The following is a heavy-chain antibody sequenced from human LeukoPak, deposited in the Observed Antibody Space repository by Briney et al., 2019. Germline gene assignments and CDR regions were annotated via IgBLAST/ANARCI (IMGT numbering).Heavy chain of an antibody. CDR1: GFTFSNAW. CDR3: TTVLLWFGELLREIGFDY. J-gene: IGHJ4*02. CDR2: IKSKTDGGTT. V-gene: IGHV3-15*01. Sequence: GGSLRLSCAASGFTFSNAWMSWVRQAPGKGLEWVGRIKSKTDGGTTDYAAPVKGRFTISRDDSKNTLYLQMNSLKTEDTAVYYCTTVLLWFGELLREIGFDYWGQGTLVTVSS. D-gene: IGHD3-10*01.